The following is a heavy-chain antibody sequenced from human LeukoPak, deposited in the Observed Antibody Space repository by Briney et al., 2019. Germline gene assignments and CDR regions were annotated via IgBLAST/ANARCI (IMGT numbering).Heavy chain of an antibody. D-gene: IGHD3-10*01. Sequence: SVKVSCKASGGTFSSYAISWVRQAPGQGLEWMGGIIPIFGTANYAQKFQGRVTITADESTSTAYMELSSLRSEDTAVYYCAREKRRDYGSGSYYPVYWGQGTLVTVSS. V-gene: IGHV1-69*13. J-gene: IGHJ4*02. CDR1: GGTFSSYA. CDR2: IIPIFGTA. CDR3: AREKRRDYGSGSYYPVY.